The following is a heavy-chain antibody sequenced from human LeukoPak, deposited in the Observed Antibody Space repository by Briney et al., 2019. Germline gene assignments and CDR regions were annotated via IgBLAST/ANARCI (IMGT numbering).Heavy chain of an antibody. CDR3: ARTLPGNYYDSSGYYSSRYYYYYMDV. V-gene: IGHV4-4*07. CDR1: GGSISSYY. CDR2: IYTSGST. J-gene: IGHJ6*03. D-gene: IGHD3-22*01. Sequence: SETLSLTCTVSGGSISSYYWSWIRQPAGKGLEWIGRIYTSGSTNYNPSLKSRVTMSVDTSKNQFSLKLSSVTAADTAVYYCARTLPGNYYDSSGYYSSRYYYYYMDVWGKGTTVTVSS.